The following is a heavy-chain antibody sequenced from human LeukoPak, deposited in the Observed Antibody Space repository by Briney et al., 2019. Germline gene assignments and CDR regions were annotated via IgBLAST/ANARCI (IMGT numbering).Heavy chain of an antibody. CDR2: INDDGSST. CDR3: VRGGASTWS. D-gene: IGHD2-15*01. J-gene: IGHJ5*02. V-gene: IGHV3-74*01. CDR1: GFTFKLYW. Sequence: GGSLRLFCAASGFTFKLYWMHWVRQAPGKGPVWVSRINDDGSSTSYADSVKGRFTISRDDAKNTLYLQMNSLRAEDTAVYYCVRGGASTWSWGQGTLVTVSS.